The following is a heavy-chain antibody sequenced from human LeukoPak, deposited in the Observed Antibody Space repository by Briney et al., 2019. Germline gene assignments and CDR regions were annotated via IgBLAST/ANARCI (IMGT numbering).Heavy chain of an antibody. CDR2: IYYSGST. CDR3: ARAYSSSWYFNWFDP. V-gene: IGHV4-59*08. J-gene: IGHJ5*02. Sequence: SETLSLTCTVSGGSISSYYWSWIRQPPGKGLEWIGCIYYSGSTNYNPSFKSRVTISVDTSKNQFSLKLSSVTAADTAVYYCARAYSSSWYFNWFDPWGQGTLVTVSS. CDR1: GGSISSYY. D-gene: IGHD6-13*01.